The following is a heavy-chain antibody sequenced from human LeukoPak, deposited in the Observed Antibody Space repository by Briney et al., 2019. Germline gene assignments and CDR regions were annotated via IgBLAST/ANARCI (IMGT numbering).Heavy chain of an antibody. CDR2: INAGNGNT. Sequence: ASVKVSCKASGYTLTSYAIHWVRQAPGQRLERMGWINAGNGNTKYSQKFQGRVTMTRDTSASTAYMELSSLRSEDTAVYYCARVRVYCSSTSCYGGGYYFDYWGQGTLVTVSS. J-gene: IGHJ4*02. CDR1: GYTLTSYA. D-gene: IGHD2-2*01. CDR3: ARVRVYCSSTSCYGGGYYFDY. V-gene: IGHV1-3*01.